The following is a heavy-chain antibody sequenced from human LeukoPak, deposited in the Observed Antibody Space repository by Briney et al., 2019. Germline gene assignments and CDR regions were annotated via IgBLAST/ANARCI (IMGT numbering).Heavy chain of an antibody. D-gene: IGHD1-26*01. J-gene: IGHJ4*02. CDR1: GFIFSSHG. V-gene: IGHV3-21*01. Sequence: PGGSLRLSCAASGFIFSSHGMNWVRQAPGKGLEWVSSISPSSSYIYYADSVKGRFTISRDNAKNSLYLQMNSLRAEDTALYYCARTSTTVGTSINYWGQGTLVTVSS. CDR3: ARTSTTVGTSINY. CDR2: ISPSSSYI.